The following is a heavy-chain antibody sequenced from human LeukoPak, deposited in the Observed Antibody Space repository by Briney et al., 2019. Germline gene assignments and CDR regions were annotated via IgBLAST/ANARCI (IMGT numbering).Heavy chain of an antibody. Sequence: GGSLRLSCAASGFTFSSYWMHWVRQAPGKGLEWVAVISSNGINEYSADSVEGRFTISKDNSKNTLYLQMNSQRPEDTAVYYCAKEDLTLFDSWGQGTLVTVSS. J-gene: IGHJ4*02. V-gene: IGHV3-30*18. CDR3: AKEDLTLFDS. CDR1: GFTFSSYW. CDR2: ISSNGINE.